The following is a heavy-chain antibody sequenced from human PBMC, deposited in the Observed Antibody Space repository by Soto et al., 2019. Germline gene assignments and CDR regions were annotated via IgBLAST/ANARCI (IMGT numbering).Heavy chain of an antibody. CDR2: IYWYDDK. V-gene: IGHV2-5*01. CDR1: GFSLSTSGVG. CDR3: AHSIYDDYRPPWIEWGLGYFQH. Sequence: SGPTLVNPTPTLTLTCTFSGFSLSTSGVGVGWIRQPPGKALEWLALIYWYDDKRYSPSLKSRLTITKDTSKNQVVLTMTNMDPVDTATYYCAHSIYDDYRPPWIEWGLGYFQHWGQGTLVTVSS. J-gene: IGHJ1*01. D-gene: IGHD5-12*01.